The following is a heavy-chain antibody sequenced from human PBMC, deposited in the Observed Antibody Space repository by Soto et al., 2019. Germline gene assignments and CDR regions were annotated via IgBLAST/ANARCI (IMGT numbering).Heavy chain of an antibody. D-gene: IGHD2-2*01. J-gene: IGHJ4*02. CDR3: PRVGEMTYQA. V-gene: IGHV3-11*01. CDR1: GFTFSDHY. CDR2: ISSSGTTI. Sequence: QVQLVESGGGLVKPGGSLRLSCAASGFTFSDHYMTWIRQAPGRGLEWLSYISSSGTTIYYAESVRGRFTIYRDNAKNSLYLQMNSPSVEDAAVYYCPRVGEMTYQAWGQGTQVTVSP.